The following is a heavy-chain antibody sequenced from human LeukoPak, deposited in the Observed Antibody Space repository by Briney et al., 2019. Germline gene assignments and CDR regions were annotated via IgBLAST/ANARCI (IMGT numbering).Heavy chain of an antibody. CDR3: ARHGGLHYYGSGSYYSLFDP. J-gene: IGHJ5*02. CDR1: GGSISSSSYY. CDR2: IYYSGST. Sequence: PSETLSLTCTVSGGSISSSSYYWGWIRQPPGKGLEWIGRIYYSGSTYYNPSLKSRVTISVDTSKNQFSLKLSSVTAADTAVYYCARHGGLHYYGSGSYYSLFDPWGQGTLVTVSS. D-gene: IGHD3-10*01. V-gene: IGHV4-39*01.